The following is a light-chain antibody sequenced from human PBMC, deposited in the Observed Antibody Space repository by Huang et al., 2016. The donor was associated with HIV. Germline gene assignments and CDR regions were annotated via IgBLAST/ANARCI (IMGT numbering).Light chain of an antibody. CDR1: QGITDD. V-gene: IGKV1-6*01. CDR3: LQDHNYPRT. J-gene: IGKJ1*01. Sequence: AIQMTQSPSSLSASVGDRVTITCRASQGITDDLAWYQQKPGKAHKLLISGASRFSGSGSGKDFTLTISSLQPEDYATYYCLQDHNYPRTFGQGTKVEI. CDR2: GA.